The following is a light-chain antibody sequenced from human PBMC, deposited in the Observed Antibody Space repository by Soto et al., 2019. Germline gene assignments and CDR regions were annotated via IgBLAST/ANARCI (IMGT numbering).Light chain of an antibody. V-gene: IGLV1-44*01. Sequence: QSALTQPPSTSGTPGQRVAISCSGTSSNIGSHTVNWYQQLPGTAPKLLIYGDDQRPSGIPDRFSGSKSGTSASLAISGLHSEDSVDYYCASWDDRLNGPVFGGGTKLTVL. J-gene: IGLJ3*02. CDR1: SSNIGSHT. CDR2: GDD. CDR3: ASWDDRLNGPV.